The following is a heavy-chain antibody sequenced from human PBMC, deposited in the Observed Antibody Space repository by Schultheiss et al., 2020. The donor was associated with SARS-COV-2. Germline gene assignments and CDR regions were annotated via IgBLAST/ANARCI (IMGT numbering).Heavy chain of an antibody. V-gene: IGHV3-74*01. Sequence: GGSLRLSCAASGFTFSSYGMHWVRQAPGKGLEWVSRITTDGRSISSADSVRGRFTISRDNAKNTLYLQMNSLRAEDTAVYYCARGTPATLDTWGQGTLVTVSS. D-gene: IGHD1-1*01. J-gene: IGHJ5*02. CDR1: GFTFSSYG. CDR3: ARGTPATLDT. CDR2: ITTDGRSI.